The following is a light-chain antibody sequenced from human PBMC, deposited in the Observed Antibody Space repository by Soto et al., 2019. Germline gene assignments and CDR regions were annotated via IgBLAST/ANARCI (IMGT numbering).Light chain of an antibody. Sequence: EIVLTQSPATLSLSPGERATLSCRASQNVRNYLAWYQQKPGQAPRLLIYDAAKRATGVPARFSGSGSGTDFTLTISSLEPEDFAVYHCQYRNNWPPMYTFGQGTKLEIK. J-gene: IGKJ2*01. CDR2: DAA. CDR1: QNVRNY. V-gene: IGKV3-11*01. CDR3: QYRNNWPPMYT.